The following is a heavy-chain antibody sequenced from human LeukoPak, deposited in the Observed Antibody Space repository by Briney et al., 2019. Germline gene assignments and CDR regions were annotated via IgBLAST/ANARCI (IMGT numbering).Heavy chain of an antibody. D-gene: IGHD1-26*01. Sequence: PSGTLSLTCGVSGVSISSTNWWSWVRPPPGQGLEWIGEISLSGLTNYNPSLKSRVTMSLDKSKNHLSLNLTSVTAADTAVYYCSRESGAFSPFGYWGQGTLVTVSS. J-gene: IGHJ4*02. CDR1: GVSISSTNW. CDR2: ISLSGLT. V-gene: IGHV4-4*02. CDR3: SRESGAFSPFGY.